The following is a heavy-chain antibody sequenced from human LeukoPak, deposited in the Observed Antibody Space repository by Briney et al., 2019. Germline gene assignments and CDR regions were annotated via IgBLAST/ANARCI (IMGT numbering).Heavy chain of an antibody. CDR2: IGSSSSYI. J-gene: IGHJ4*02. V-gene: IGHV3-21*01. D-gene: IGHD5-12*01. CDR3: ARSGGYGWDY. Sequence: PGGSLRLSCAASGFTFSSYSMNWVRQAPGKGLEWVSSIGSSSSYIYYADSVKGRFTISRDNAENSLFLQMNNLRVDDTAVYYCARSGGYGWDYWGQGAVVTVSS. CDR1: GFTFSSYS.